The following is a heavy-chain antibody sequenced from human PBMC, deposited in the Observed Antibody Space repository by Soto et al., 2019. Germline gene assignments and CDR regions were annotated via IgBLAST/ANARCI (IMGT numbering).Heavy chain of an antibody. Sequence: QVQVVQSGVEVRRPGSSVKVSCKASGDTFKNCVISWVRQAPGQGLEWMGGIIPLFGTTDFAQRFQGRLTSKTDESTTTAYMELSRLRSEDTATYYCAAELGFGKLSVVWGQGTTVIVSS. CDR1: GDTFKNCV. V-gene: IGHV1-69*01. CDR2: IIPLFGTT. D-gene: IGHD3-10*01. CDR3: AAELGFGKLSVV. J-gene: IGHJ6*02.